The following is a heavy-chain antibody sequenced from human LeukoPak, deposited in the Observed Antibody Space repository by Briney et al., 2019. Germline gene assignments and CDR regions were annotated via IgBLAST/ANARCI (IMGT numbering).Heavy chain of an antibody. CDR3: ARFEVVVAAARYYYYMDV. Sequence: ASVKVSCKASGYTFTSYAMNWMRQAPGQGLEWMGWINTNTGNPTYAQGFTGRFVFSLDTSVSTAYLQISSLKAEDTAVYYCARFEVVVAAARYYYYMDVWGKGTTVTVSS. D-gene: IGHD2-15*01. CDR1: GYTFTSYA. CDR2: INTNTGNP. J-gene: IGHJ6*03. V-gene: IGHV7-4-1*02.